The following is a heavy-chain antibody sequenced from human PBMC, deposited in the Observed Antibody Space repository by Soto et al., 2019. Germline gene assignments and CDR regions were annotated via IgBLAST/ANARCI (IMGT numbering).Heavy chain of an antibody. CDR1: GFTFSSYA. D-gene: IGHD2-15*01. J-gene: IGHJ4*02. Sequence: EVQLLESGGALVQPGGSLRLSCAASGFTFSSYAMSWVRQAPGKGLEWVSLISGSGGGTYYADSVKGRFTISRDNSKTPLYLQMNSLRAADTAVLACAQHLSNGSPDYWGQGTLVTVSS. CDR3: AQHLSNGSPDY. CDR2: ISGSGGGT. V-gene: IGHV3-23*01.